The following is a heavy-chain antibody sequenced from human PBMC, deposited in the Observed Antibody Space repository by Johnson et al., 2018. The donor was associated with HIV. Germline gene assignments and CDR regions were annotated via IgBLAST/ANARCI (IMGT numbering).Heavy chain of an antibody. J-gene: IGHJ3*02. CDR2: INWNGVRT. Sequence: VQLVESGGGVVRPGGSLRLSCAAAGFTFDDYGMSWVRQAPGKGLEWVSGINWNGVRTGYLDSMKGRFTISRDNSKNTLYLQMNSLRAEDTAVYYCATSLTGTRPFDIWGQGTMVTVSS. V-gene: IGHV3-20*04. CDR1: GFTFDDYG. CDR3: ATSLTGTRPFDI. D-gene: IGHD1-7*01.